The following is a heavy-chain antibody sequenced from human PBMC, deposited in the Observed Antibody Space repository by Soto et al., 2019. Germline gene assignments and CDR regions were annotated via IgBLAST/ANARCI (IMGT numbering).Heavy chain of an antibody. CDR2: ISSSGSTI. V-gene: IGHV3-48*04. CDR1: GFTFSSVA. D-gene: IGHD1-1*01. J-gene: IGHJ6*02. Sequence: GGSLRLSCAGSGFTFSSVAMTWVRQAPGKGLEWVSDISSSGSTIYYADSVKGRFTISRDNAKNSLYLQMNSLRAEDTAVYYCARVNGHYYYGMDVWGQGTTVTVSS. CDR3: ARVNGHYYYGMDV.